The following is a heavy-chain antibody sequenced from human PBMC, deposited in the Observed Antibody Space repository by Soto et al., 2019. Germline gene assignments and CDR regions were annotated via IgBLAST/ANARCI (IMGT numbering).Heavy chain of an antibody. CDR2: IFDSGNA. V-gene: IGHV4-59*08. CDR3: ARHRRTTVAKFYFDN. D-gene: IGHD4-4*01. CDR1: GGSINSYC. J-gene: IGHJ4*02. Sequence: HVQLQESGPGLVKPSETLSLTCTVSGGSINSYCWSWIRQPPGKGLEWIAYIFDSGNANYNPSLKSRVTISVDTSKNQFSLKLTSVTAADTAVYYCARHRRTTVAKFYFDNWGQGALVTVSS.